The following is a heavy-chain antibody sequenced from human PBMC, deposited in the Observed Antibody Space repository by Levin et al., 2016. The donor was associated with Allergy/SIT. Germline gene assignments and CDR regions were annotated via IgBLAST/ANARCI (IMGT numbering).Heavy chain of an antibody. CDR3: TKVRDPESYSLDY. CDR2: IKSRGGGATT. D-gene: IGHD3-10*01. J-gene: IGHJ4*02. Sequence: WIRQPPGKGLEWVGRIKSRGGGATTDYAAPVKDRFTISRDDSKNTVYMQMNSLRTEDTGVYYCTKVRDPESYSLDYWGQGALVTVSS. V-gene: IGHV3-15*05.